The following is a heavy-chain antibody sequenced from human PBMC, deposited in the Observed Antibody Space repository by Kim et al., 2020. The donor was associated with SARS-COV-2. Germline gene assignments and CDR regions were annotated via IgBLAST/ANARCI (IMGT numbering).Heavy chain of an antibody. Sequence: SYPPSFQGQVTISGDRSISTAYLQWSSLKASDTAMYYCARLDSGGYYFTNYWGQGTLVTVSS. V-gene: IGHV5-51*01. CDR3: ARLDSGGYYFTNY. D-gene: IGHD3-22*01. J-gene: IGHJ4*02.